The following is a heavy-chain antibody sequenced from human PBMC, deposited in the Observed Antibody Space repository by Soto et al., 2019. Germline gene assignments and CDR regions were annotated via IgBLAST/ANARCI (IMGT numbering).Heavy chain of an antibody. CDR1: GFSSGNS. D-gene: IGHD6-19*01. Sequence: ESGGGLVKPGGSWDPSLEAPGFSSGNSERTGSGRVEGRGRGWVSFLSRSGNTIYYADSVKGRFSISRDNAENSLYLQMESLRVEDTATYFCARSSGWYEADAFDMWGQGTMVTVSA. V-gene: IGHV3-11*01. CDR2: LSRSGNTI. J-gene: IGHJ3*02. CDR3: ARSSGWYEADAFDM.